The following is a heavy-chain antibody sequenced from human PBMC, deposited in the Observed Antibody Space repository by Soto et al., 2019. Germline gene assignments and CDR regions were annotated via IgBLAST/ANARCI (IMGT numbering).Heavy chain of an antibody. CDR3: ARGEGRYLRGAGAPNWFDP. CDR2: IYYSGST. V-gene: IGHV4-31*03. CDR1: GGSISSGGYY. D-gene: IGHD3-10*02. J-gene: IGHJ5*02. Sequence: QVQLQESGPGLVKPSQTLSLTCTVSGGSISSGGYYWSWIRQHPGKGLEWIGYIYYSGSTYYNPSLTSRVTISVDTSKNQFSLKLSSVTAADTAVYYCARGEGRYLRGAGAPNWFDPWGQGTLVTVSS.